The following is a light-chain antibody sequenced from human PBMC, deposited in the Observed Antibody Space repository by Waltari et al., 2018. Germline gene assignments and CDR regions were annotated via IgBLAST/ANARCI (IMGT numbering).Light chain of an antibody. CDR1: NLQYKY. V-gene: IGLV3-1*01. J-gene: IGLJ2*01. CDR2: RDI. CDR3: QAWDTSTGVV. Sequence: YEMTQPPSVSVSPGQTASITCSGDNLQYKYVYWYQHKPGKSPLLILYRDIERPSGIPERFSGSNSGNTATLTISETQAMDEDDYYCQAWDTSTGVVFGGGTKLTVL.